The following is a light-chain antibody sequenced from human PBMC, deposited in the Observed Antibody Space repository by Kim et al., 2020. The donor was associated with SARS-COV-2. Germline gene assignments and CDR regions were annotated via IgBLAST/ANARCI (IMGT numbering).Light chain of an antibody. CDR2: GAS. J-gene: IGKJ2*01. Sequence: ERVMTQSPATLSVSPGEGATLSCRASPAVSTNLAWYQQKPGQAPRLLIYGASTRAAGVPDRFSGSGSGTEFTLTINSLQPEDFAVFYCLQYDIWPYTFRRGTKLEI. V-gene: IGKV3-15*01. CDR1: PAVSTN. CDR3: LQYDIWPYT.